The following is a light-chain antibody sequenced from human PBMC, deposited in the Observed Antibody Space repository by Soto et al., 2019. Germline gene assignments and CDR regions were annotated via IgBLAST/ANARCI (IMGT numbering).Light chain of an antibody. CDR3: HQRQSWPRT. CDR1: QSVSTN. CDR2: GSS. V-gene: IGKV3-15*01. J-gene: IGKJ1*01. Sequence: EIVLTPSPATLSVAPGEISTLSFMASQSVSTNLAWYQQKLGQAPRVLIYGSSSRATGVPARFSGSGSGTEFTLTISSLEPEDFAVYYCHQRQSWPRTFGQGTKVDIK.